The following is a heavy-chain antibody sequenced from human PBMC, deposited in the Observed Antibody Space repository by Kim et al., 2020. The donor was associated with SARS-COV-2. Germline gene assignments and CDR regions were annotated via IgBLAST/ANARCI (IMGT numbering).Heavy chain of an antibody. CDR2: IKQDGSEK. CDR1: GFTFSSYW. CDR3: ARERGGDYYYDSSGYSQYYFDY. D-gene: IGHD3-22*01. V-gene: IGHV3-7*01. J-gene: IGHJ4*02. Sequence: GGSLRLSCAASGFTFSSYWMSWVRQAPGKGLEWVANIKQDGSEKYYVDSVKGRFTISRDNAKNSLYLQMNSLRAEDTAVYYCARERGGDYYYDSSGYSQYYFDYWGQGTLVTVSS.